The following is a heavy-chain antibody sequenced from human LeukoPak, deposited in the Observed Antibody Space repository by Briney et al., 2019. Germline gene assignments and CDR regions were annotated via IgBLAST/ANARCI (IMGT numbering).Heavy chain of an antibody. J-gene: IGHJ3*02. CDR2: IRYDGSNK. Sequence: GGSLRLSCAASGFTFSSYGMHWVRQAPGKGLEWVAFIRYDGSNKYYADSVKGRFTISRDNSKNTLYLQMNSLRAEDTAVYYCANWSPQPLSAIDIWGQGTMVTVSS. D-gene: IGHD2-2*01. V-gene: IGHV3-30*02. CDR1: GFTFSSYG. CDR3: ANWSPQPLSAIDI.